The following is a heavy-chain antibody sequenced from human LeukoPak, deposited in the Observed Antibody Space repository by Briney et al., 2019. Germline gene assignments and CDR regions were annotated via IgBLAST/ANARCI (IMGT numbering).Heavy chain of an antibody. CDR2: TNPNGGGS. V-gene: IGHV1-2*02. CDR3: ARDPPGDSGLDY. D-gene: IGHD6-19*01. CDR1: GYTFTDYY. Sequence: ASVKVSCKASGYTFTDYYIHWVRQAPGQGLEWMGWTNPNGGGSSYAQNFQGRVTMTRDTSINTAYMDLNSLRSDDTAVYYCARDPPGDSGLDYWGQGTLVTASS. J-gene: IGHJ4*02.